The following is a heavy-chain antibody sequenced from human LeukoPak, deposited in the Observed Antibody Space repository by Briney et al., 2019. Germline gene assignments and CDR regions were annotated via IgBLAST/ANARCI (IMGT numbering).Heavy chain of an antibody. J-gene: IGHJ4*02. CDR3: AGDASIGGLIAAAGPN. CDR1: GFTVSSNY. Sequence: PGGSLRFSCAASGFTVSSNYMSWVRQAPGKGLEWVSVIYIGGSTYYADSVKGRFTISRDTSKTSLYLQMNSLRAEDTAVYYCAGDASIGGLIAAAGPNWGQGTLVTVSS. D-gene: IGHD6-13*01. CDR2: IYIGGST. V-gene: IGHV3-66*01.